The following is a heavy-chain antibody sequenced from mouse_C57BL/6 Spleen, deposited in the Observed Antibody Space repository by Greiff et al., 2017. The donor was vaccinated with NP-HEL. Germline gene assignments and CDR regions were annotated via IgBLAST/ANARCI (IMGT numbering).Heavy chain of an antibody. CDR3: ARTLAYYSNYGWYFDV. D-gene: IGHD2-5*01. V-gene: IGHV1-69*01. CDR1: GYTFTSYW. Sequence: VKLQQPGAELVMPGASVKLSCKASGYTFTSYWMHWVKQRPGQGLEWIGEIDPSDSYTKYNQKFKGKSTLTVDKSSSTAYMQLSSLTSEDSAVYYCARTLAYYSNYGWYFDVWGTGTTVTVSS. CDR2: IDPSDSYT. J-gene: IGHJ1*03.